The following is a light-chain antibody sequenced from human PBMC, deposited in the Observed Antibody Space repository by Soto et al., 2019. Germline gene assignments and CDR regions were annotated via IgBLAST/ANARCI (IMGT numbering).Light chain of an antibody. Sequence: DIQMTQSPSSLSASVGDRVTITCRASQSISNYLNWYQQKPGKAPKLLIYDASSLESGVPSRFSGSGSGTEFTLTISSLQPDDFATYYCQQYNTYSTFGQGTRLEIK. CDR1: QSISNY. CDR2: DAS. CDR3: QQYNTYST. V-gene: IGKV1-5*01. J-gene: IGKJ5*01.